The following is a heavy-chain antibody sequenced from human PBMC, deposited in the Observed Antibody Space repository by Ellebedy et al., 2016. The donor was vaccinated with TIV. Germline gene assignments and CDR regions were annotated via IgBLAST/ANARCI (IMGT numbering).Heavy chain of an antibody. D-gene: IGHD3-10*01. Sequence: SVKVSXKASGYTFTGYYMHWVRQAPGQGLEWMGRIIPILGIANYAQKFQGRVTITADKSTSTAYMELSSLRSEDTAVYYCARDRKVTMVSSAQGPFDPWGQGTLVTVSS. CDR3: ARDRKVTMVSSAQGPFDP. V-gene: IGHV1-69*04. CDR2: IIPILGIA. CDR1: GYTFTGYY. J-gene: IGHJ5*02.